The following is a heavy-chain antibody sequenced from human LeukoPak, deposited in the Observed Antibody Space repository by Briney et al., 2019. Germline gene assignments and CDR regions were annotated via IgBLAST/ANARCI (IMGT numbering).Heavy chain of an antibody. CDR3: AKLAKYFYGRETYYFFEH. J-gene: IGHJ4*02. V-gene: IGHV3-21*01. D-gene: IGHD3-10*02. Sequence: PGGSLRLSCAASGFIFSSYSMNWVRQAPGKGLEWVSSISSSSTYIYYADSVKGRFTISRDNAKNSLYLQMNSLRVEDTAVYYCAKLAKYFYGRETYYFFEHWGQGTPVTASS. CDR2: ISSSSTYI. CDR1: GFIFSSYS.